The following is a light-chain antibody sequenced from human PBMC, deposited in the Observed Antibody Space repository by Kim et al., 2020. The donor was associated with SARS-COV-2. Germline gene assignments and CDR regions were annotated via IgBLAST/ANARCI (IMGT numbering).Light chain of an antibody. Sequence: QQASISCKASRSLMHSDGEKTLYWYIQKPGQPPQLLMYEVSKRFSGVPERFRGSGSGKDFTLKISRVEAEDVGLYYCMQGLQRLYSFGQGTKLEI. CDR2: EVS. J-gene: IGKJ2*03. CDR3: MQGLQRLYS. CDR1: RSLMHSDGEKT. V-gene: IGKV2D-29*01.